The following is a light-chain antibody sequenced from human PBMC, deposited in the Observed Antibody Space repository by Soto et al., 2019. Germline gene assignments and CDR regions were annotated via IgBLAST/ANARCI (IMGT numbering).Light chain of an antibody. J-gene: IGKJ4*01. Sequence: DIQMTKYKSSLSASVGDRVTISCRTSQSISSSLNWYQQKPGKAPNLLIYAASSLQGGVPSRFSGSGSGTDFTLTISNLQPEDFATYYCQQSYSMPLTFGGGSMV. CDR3: QQSYSMPLT. CDR2: AAS. V-gene: IGKV1-39*01. CDR1: QSISSS.